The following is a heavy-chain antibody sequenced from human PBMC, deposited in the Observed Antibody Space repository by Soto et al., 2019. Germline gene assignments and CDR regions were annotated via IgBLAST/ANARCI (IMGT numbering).Heavy chain of an antibody. J-gene: IGHJ4*02. CDR2: IYSGGST. CDR1: GFTVSSNY. CDR3: ANSAAGRWGY. V-gene: IGHV3-53*03. D-gene: IGHD3-16*01. Sequence: EVQLVETGGGLIQPGGSLRLSCAGSGFTVSSNYMTWVRQAPGKGLECISVIYSGGSTYYAASVKGRFTISRDNSKNTLYLQMNSLRAEDTAVYHCANSAAGRWGYWGQGTLVTVSS.